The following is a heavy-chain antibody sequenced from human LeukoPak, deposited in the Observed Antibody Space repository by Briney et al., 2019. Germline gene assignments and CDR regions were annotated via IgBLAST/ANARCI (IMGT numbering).Heavy chain of an antibody. Sequence: PGRSLRLSCAASGFTFSTYDMHWVRQAPGKGLEWVTVMSYDGSNKYYADSVKGRFTISRDNSKNTPYLQMNSLRADDTAVYYCAKDLQLALDYWGQGTLVTVSP. CDR2: MSYDGSNK. V-gene: IGHV3-30*18. D-gene: IGHD6-13*01. J-gene: IGHJ4*02. CDR3: AKDLQLALDY. CDR1: GFTFSTYD.